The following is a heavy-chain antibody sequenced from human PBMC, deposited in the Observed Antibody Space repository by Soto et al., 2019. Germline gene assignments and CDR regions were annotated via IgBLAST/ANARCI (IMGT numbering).Heavy chain of an antibody. Sequence: GGSLRLSCAASGFPVSSNYMSWVRQAPGKGLEWVSVIYSGGSTYYADSVKGRFTISRDNSKNTLYLQMNSLRAEDTAVYYCAGGYREYYFDYWGQGTLVTVSS. V-gene: IGHV3-66*01. CDR3: AGGYREYYFDY. J-gene: IGHJ4*02. CDR1: GFPVSSNY. CDR2: IYSGGST. D-gene: IGHD3-22*01.